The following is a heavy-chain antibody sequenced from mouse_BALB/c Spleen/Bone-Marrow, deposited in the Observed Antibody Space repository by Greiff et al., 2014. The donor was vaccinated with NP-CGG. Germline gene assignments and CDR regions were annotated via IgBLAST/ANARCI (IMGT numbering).Heavy chain of an antibody. CDR3: TREGDSPFAY. D-gene: IGHD2-13*01. CDR2: INPSNGGT. V-gene: IGHV1S81*02. J-gene: IGHJ3*01. CDR1: GYTFTSYY. Sequence: ESGAELVKPGASVKLSCKASGYTFTSYYMYWVKQRPGQGLEWIGEINPSNGGTNFNEKFKSKPTLTVDKSSSTAYMQLSSLTSEDSAVYYCTREGDSPFAYWGQGTLVTVSA.